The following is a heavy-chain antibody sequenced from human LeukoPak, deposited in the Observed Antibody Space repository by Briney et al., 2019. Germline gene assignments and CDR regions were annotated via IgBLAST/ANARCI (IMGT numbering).Heavy chain of an antibody. Sequence: ASVKVSCKASGYTFTSYGISWVRQAPGQGLQWMGWISTYNGHTNYARELQGRVTMTTDTSTSTAYMELRSLRSDDTAVYYCARSMITFGGVIAAFDFWGQGTLVTVSS. J-gene: IGHJ4*02. CDR1: GYTFTSYG. V-gene: IGHV1-18*01. CDR2: ISTYNGHT. D-gene: IGHD3-16*02. CDR3: ARSMITFGGVIAAFDF.